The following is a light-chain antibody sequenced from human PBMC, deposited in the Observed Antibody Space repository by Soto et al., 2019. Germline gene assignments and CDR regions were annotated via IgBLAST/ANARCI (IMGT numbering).Light chain of an antibody. CDR2: LNSDGSH. J-gene: IGLJ3*02. CDR1: SGHSSYA. V-gene: IGLV4-69*01. CDR3: QTWDTGIRV. Sequence: QSVLTQSPSASASLGASVKLTCTLSSGHSSYAIAWHQQQPEKGPRYLMKLNSDGSHSKGDGIPDRFSGSSSGAERYLTISSLQSDDEADYYCQTWDTGIRVFGGGTQLTVL.